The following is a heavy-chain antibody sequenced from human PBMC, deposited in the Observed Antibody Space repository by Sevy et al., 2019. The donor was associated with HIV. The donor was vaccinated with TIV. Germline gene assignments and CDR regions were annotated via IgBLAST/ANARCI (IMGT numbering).Heavy chain of an antibody. V-gene: IGHV3-21*01. CDR2: ISSSSSYI. D-gene: IGHD4-17*01. CDR3: ARDGPTVTTVDYYGMDV. Sequence: GGSLRLSCAASGFTFSSYSMNWVRQAPGKGLEWVSSISSSSSYIYYADSVKGRFTISRDNAKNSLYLQMNSLRAEDTAVYYCARDGPTVTTVDYYGMDVWGQGTTVTASS. CDR1: GFTFSSYS. J-gene: IGHJ6*02.